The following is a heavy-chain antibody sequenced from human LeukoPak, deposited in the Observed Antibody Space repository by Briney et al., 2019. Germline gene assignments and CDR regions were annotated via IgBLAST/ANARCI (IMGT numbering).Heavy chain of an antibody. CDR3: ARVGRWRPTKPFDP. J-gene: IGHJ5*02. CDR1: GGSISSSSYY. Sequence: SETLSLTCTVSGGSISSSSYYWGWIRQPPGKGLEWIGSIYYSGSTYYNPSLKSRVTISVDTSKNQFSLKLSSVTAADTAVYYCARVGRWRPTKPFDPWGQGTLVTVSS. D-gene: IGHD4-23*01. CDR2: IYYSGST. V-gene: IGHV4-39*07.